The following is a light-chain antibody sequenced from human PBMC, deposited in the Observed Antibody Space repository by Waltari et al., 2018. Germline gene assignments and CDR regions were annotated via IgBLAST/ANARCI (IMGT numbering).Light chain of an antibody. Sequence: QSALTQPASVSGSPGQSISISCTGISSDVGGFNFVSWYQQHPGKAPKLMLYDVFNRPSGVSTRFSGSKSDNAASLAISGLQAEDEAVYYCSSYTASPPHVVFGGGTKVTVL. CDR2: DVF. CDR1: SSDVGGFNF. V-gene: IGLV2-14*03. CDR3: SSYTASPPHVV. J-gene: IGLJ2*01.